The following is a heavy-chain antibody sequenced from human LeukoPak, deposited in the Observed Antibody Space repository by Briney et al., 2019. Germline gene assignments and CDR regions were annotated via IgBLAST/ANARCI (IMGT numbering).Heavy chain of an antibody. CDR3: ARQATVPFDY. Sequence: PGRSLRLSCAASGFTFSSYAMHWVRQAPGKGLERVAVISYDGSNKYYADSVKGRFTISRDNSKNTLYLQMNSLRAEDTAVYYCARQATVPFDYWGQGTLVTVSS. V-gene: IGHV3-30-3*01. J-gene: IGHJ4*02. CDR2: ISYDGSNK. CDR1: GFTFSSYA. D-gene: IGHD4-17*01.